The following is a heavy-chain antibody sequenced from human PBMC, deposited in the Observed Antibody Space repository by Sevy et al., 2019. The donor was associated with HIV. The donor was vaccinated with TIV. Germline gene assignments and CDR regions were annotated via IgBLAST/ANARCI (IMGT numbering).Heavy chain of an antibody. V-gene: IGHV1-69*13. CDR3: ATKRGGIVVVPALSAYYYYGMDV. J-gene: IGHJ6*02. Sequence: PSVKVSCKASGGTFSSYAISWVRQAPGQGLEWMGGIIPIFGTANYAQKFQGRVPITAEESTSTASMELGGLRSEDTAVYYCATKRGGIVVVPALSAYYYYGMDVWGQGTTVTVSS. D-gene: IGHD2-2*01. CDR1: GGTFSSYA. CDR2: IIPIFGTA.